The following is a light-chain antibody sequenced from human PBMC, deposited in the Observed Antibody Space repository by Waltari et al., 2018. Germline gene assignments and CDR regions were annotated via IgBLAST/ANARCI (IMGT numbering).Light chain of an antibody. V-gene: IGKV3-20*01. J-gene: IGKJ1*01. CDR2: GAS. Sequence: EIVLTQSPGTLSFSPGDRATITCRASQSVGRPLAWYQQKPGQAPSLVIYGASIRATGIPDRFSGSGSGTDFSLTISRLEPEDFAVYYCQHYVALPVTFGQWTKVEIK. CDR1: QSVGRP. CDR3: QHYVALPVT.